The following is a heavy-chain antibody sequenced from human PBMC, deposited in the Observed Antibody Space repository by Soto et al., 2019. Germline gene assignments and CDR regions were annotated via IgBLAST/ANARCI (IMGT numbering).Heavy chain of an antibody. CDR2: ISYDGRNN. CDR1: GFTLRSHA. J-gene: IGHJ3*02. D-gene: IGHD4-17*01. V-gene: IGHV3-30*04. CDR3: ARVQGGVGPTYPGPYFRGTTVTPHYCFDI. Sequence: GGSLRLSCAASGFTLRSHALHWDRQAPGKGLEWVALISYDGRNNYYAASVKGRFTISRDNSKNTLYLQMSSLRPEDTAVYYCARVQGGVGPTYPGPYFRGTTVTPHYCFDIWGQGTMVTVSS.